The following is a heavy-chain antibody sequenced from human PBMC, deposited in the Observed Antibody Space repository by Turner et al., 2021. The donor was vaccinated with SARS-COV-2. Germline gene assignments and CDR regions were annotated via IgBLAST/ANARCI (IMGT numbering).Heavy chain of an antibody. D-gene: IGHD3-22*01. J-gene: IGHJ4*02. Sequence: LQLQESRPGPVKPSEALSLTCTVSSDSIMRSAYYWGWIRQPPGKGLEWIVRFMYRVSTSDSPSLNSRISIAIVTLTSQISLNLISVTVADTAAYDCASDRTYYEDSGAYSNGFDSWGQGTLVTVSS. V-gene: IGHV4-39*01. CDR1: SDSIMRSAYY. CDR2: FMYRVST. CDR3: ASDRTYYEDSGAYSNGFDS.